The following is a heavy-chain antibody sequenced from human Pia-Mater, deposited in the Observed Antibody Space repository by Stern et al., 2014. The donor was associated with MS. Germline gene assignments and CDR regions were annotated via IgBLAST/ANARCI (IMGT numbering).Heavy chain of an antibody. V-gene: IGHV4-4*02. Sequence: QVQLQESGPGLVKPSGTLSLTCNVSGGSIDGSDWWSWVRHPPGKGLEWIGEIYHTVSTNYNPSLKSRVSMSVDKSKNQFSLNLTSVTAADTAVYYCARAGLYDYWGQGTLVTVSS. CDR3: ARAGLYDY. CDR2: IYHTVST. CDR1: GGSIDGSDW. D-gene: IGHD2/OR15-2a*01. J-gene: IGHJ4*02.